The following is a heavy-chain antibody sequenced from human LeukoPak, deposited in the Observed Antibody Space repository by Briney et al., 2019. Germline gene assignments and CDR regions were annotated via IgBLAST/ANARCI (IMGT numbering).Heavy chain of an antibody. Sequence: PSETLSLTCAVYGGSFSGYYWSWIRQPPGKGLEWIGEINHSGSTNYNPSLKSRVTISVDTSKNQFSLKLSSVTAADTAVYYCARTMTMVRGLTFGWFDPWGQGTLVTVSS. CDR1: GGSFSGYY. J-gene: IGHJ5*02. V-gene: IGHV4-34*01. CDR2: INHSGST. CDR3: ARTMTMVRGLTFGWFDP. D-gene: IGHD3-10*01.